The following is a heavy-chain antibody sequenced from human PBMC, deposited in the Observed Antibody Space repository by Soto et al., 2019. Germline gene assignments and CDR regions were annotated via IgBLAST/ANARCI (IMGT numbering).Heavy chain of an antibody. V-gene: IGHV3-53*01. J-gene: IGHJ3*02. CDR3: ATTLRHMITSGEQGAFDI. CDR1: GFTVSSNY. Sequence: GGSLRLSCAASGFTVSSNYMSWVRQAPGKGLEWVSVIYSGGSTYYADSVKGRFTISRDNSKNTLYLQMNSLRAEDTAVYYCATTLRHMITSGEQGAFDIWGQGTMVTVSS. CDR2: IYSGGST. D-gene: IGHD3-16*01.